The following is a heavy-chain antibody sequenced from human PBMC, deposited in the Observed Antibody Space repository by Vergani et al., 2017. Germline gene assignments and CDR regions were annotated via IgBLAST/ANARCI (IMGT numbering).Heavy chain of an antibody. CDR1: GFTFQAFA. CDR2: IDRYYGVK. J-gene: IGHJ2*01. Sequence: VEAGGGLVQPGGSLRLSCTASGFTFQAFAFHWVRQVSGRGLEWVSGIDRYYGVKNGNSFEGRFSSSRDNAKKAVFLQMNNLRHEDTALYFCVKDNDYDADGPFDLWGRGTLVTVSS. V-gene: IGHV3-9*01. CDR3: VKDNDYDADGPFDL. D-gene: IGHD3-16*01.